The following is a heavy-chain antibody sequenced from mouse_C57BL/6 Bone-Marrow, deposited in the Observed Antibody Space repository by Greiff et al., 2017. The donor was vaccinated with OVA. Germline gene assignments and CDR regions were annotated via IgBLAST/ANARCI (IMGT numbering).Heavy chain of an antibody. Sequence: QVQLQQPGAELVKPGASVKMSCKASGYTFTSYWITWVKQRPGQGLEWIGDIYPGSGSTNYNEKFKSKATLTVDKPSSTAYMQLSSLTSEDSAVYYCATHYYGSSYFFDYWGQGTTLTVSS. J-gene: IGHJ2*01. CDR2: IYPGSGST. V-gene: IGHV1-55*01. CDR1: GYTFTSYW. CDR3: ATHYYGSSYFFDY. D-gene: IGHD1-1*01.